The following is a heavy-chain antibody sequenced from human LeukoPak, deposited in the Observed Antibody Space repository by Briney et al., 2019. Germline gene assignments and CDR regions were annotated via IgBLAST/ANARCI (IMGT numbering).Heavy chain of an antibody. V-gene: IGHV3-48*04. J-gene: IGHJ4*02. Sequence: GGSLRLSCAASGFTFRRYTLNWVRQAPGKGLEWISYIGSDNTTIDYADSVKGRFTISRDNAKNSLYLQMNSLRAEDTAVYYCAKSPNSYGPWGGYWGQGTLVTVSS. CDR3: AKSPNSYGPWGGY. CDR2: IGSDNTTI. CDR1: GFTFRRYT. D-gene: IGHD5-18*01.